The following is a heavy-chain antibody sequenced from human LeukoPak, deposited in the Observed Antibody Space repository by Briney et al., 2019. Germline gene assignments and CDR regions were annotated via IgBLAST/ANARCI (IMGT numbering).Heavy chain of an antibody. CDR3: ARGRGYSYGFVYFDY. CDR2: INPRGGST. J-gene: IGHJ4*02. CDR1: GYTFTSYF. D-gene: IGHD5-18*01. Sequence: ASVKVSCKASGYTFTSYFMHWVRQAPGQGLEWMGLINPRGGSTRYAQKFQGRVTMTRDTSTSTVYMELSSLRSEDTAVYYCARGRGYSYGFVYFDYWGQGTLVTVSS. V-gene: IGHV1-46*01.